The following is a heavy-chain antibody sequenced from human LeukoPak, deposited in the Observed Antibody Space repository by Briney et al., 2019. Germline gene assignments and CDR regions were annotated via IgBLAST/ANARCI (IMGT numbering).Heavy chain of an antibody. CDR1: GFTLGNYA. J-gene: IGHJ4*02. CDR2: MSSSGGST. Sequence: TGGSLRLSCAASGFTLGNYAMSWVRQAPGKGLEWVSSMSSSGGSTYYADSVKGRFTFSRDNPKNTLYLQMNSLRAEDTAVYYCAKSPYYDTSGFYREYYFDYWGQETLVTVSS. V-gene: IGHV3-23*01. CDR3: AKSPYYDTSGFYREYYFDY. D-gene: IGHD3-22*01.